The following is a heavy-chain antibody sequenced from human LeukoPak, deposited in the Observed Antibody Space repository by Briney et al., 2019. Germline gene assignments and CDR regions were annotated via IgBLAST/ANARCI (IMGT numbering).Heavy chain of an antibody. CDR1: GGSISNYY. V-gene: IGHV4-59*04. CDR2: IYHSGST. D-gene: IGHD3-16*01. CDR3: ATSYIGGFGKPDY. J-gene: IGHJ4*02. Sequence: SETLSLTCTVSGGSISNYYWGWIRQPPGKGLEWIGSIYHSGSTYYNPSLKSRVTISVDTSKNQFSLTLSSVTAADTAVYYCATSYIGGFGKPDYWGQGTLVTVSS.